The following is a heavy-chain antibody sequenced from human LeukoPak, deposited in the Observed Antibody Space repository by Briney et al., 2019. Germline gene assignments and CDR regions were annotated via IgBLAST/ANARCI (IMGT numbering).Heavy chain of an antibody. CDR1: GYIFTSYS. Sequence: GASVTVSCKASGYIFTSYSIIWVRQAPGQGLEWIGWISAYNDNTNYAQKLQGRVTMTTDTSTSTAYMELRSLRSDDTAVYYCARPDYGGNRGAFDIWGQGTMVTVSP. J-gene: IGHJ3*02. CDR3: ARPDYGGNRGAFDI. CDR2: ISAYNDNT. V-gene: IGHV1-18*01. D-gene: IGHD4-23*01.